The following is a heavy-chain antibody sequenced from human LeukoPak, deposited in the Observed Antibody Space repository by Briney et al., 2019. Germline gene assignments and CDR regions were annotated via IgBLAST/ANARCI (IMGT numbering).Heavy chain of an antibody. V-gene: IGHV3-33*01. CDR2: IWYDGSNK. CDR3: ARDRPLYGMDV. Sequence: GGSLRLSCAASGFTFSSYGMHWVRQAPGKGLEWVAVIWYDGSNKYYADSVKGRFTISRDNSKSTLYLQMNSLRAEDTAVYYCARDRPLYGMDVWGQGTTVTVSS. CDR1: GFTFSSYG. J-gene: IGHJ6*02.